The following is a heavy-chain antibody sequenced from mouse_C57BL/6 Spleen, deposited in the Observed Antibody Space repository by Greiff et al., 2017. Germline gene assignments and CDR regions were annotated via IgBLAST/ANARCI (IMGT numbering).Heavy chain of an antibody. CDR2: IYPGGGYT. J-gene: IGHJ4*01. CDR1: GYTFTNYW. V-gene: IGHV1-63*01. CDR3: ARGDDYYYAMGY. Sequence: QVQLQQSGAELVRPGTSVKMSCKASGYTFTNYWIGWAKQRPGHGLERIGYIYPGGGYTNYNETFKGKGTLTADKSSSTAYMQFSSLTSEDSAIYFCARGDDYYYAMGYWGQGTSVTVAS. D-gene: IGHD2-4*01.